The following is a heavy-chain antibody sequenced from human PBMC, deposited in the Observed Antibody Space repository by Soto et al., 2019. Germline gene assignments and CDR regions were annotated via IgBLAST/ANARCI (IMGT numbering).Heavy chain of an antibody. V-gene: IGHV1-46*01. CDR3: ARGPDYDSSGYYPNLAFDI. J-gene: IGHJ3*02. CDR1: GYAFTSYY. CDR2: INPSGGST. Sequence: GTSVKVSCKASGYAFTSYYRHWVRHAPGQGLEWMGIINPSGGSTSYAQEFQGRVTMTRDTSTSTVYMELSSLRSEDTAVYYCARGPDYDSSGYYPNLAFDIWGQGTMVTVSS. D-gene: IGHD3-22*01.